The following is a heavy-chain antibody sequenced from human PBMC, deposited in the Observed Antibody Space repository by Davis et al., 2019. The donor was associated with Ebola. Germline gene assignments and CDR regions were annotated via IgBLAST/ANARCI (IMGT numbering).Heavy chain of an antibody. D-gene: IGHD3-3*01. Sequence: GSLRLSCTVSGGSISSHYWSWIRQPPGKGLEWIGNIDNSGSTNYNPSLKSRVTISGDTSKNQFSLKLTSLTAADTAVYYCARLRVSGALFGVIITGAFDLWGQGTMVSVSS. V-gene: IGHV4-59*11. CDR1: GGSISSHY. CDR2: IDNSGST. J-gene: IGHJ3*01. CDR3: ARLRVSGALFGVIITGAFDL.